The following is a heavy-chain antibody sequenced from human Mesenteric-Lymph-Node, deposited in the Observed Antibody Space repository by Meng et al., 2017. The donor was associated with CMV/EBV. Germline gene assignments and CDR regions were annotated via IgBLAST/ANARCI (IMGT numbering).Heavy chain of an antibody. Sequence: GYYIHWMRQAPGLRLEWMGWIHPNNGFTEYAQQFQGRVTMTRDTSISTAYMELSSLRSDDTAIYYCARGPQYCTTTANCYGNWFDPWGQGTLVTVSS. D-gene: IGHD2-8*01. CDR2: IHPNNGFT. CDR1: GYY. CDR3: ARGPQYCTTTANCYGNWFDP. V-gene: IGHV1-2*02. J-gene: IGHJ5*02.